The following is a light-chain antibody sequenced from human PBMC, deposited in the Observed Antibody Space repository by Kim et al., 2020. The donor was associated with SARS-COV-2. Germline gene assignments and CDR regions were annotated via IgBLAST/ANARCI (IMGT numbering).Light chain of an antibody. CDR2: DIS. J-gene: IGLJ3*02. CDR3: CSFTSAVNWM. Sequence: QSALTQPASLSASPGQSITISCSGTISDIGTYSLISWYQQHPGKDPRLIIFDISKRLSGVSGRFSGSKSGNTASLTISGLQPDDEADYFCCSFTSAVNWMFGGGNKLAVL. V-gene: IGLV2-23*02. CDR1: ISDIGTYSL.